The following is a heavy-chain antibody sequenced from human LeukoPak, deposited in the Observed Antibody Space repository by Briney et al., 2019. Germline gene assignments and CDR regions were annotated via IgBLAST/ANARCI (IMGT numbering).Heavy chain of an antibody. Sequence: GGSLRLSCAASGFTVSSNYMSWVRQAPGKGLEWVSLIYSGGSTYYADSVKGRFTISRDNAKNSLYLQMNSLRAEDTAVYYCADELAKSWGQGTLVTVSS. CDR3: ADELAKS. J-gene: IGHJ4*02. D-gene: IGHD3-10*01. V-gene: IGHV3-53*01. CDR2: IYSGGST. CDR1: GFTVSSNY.